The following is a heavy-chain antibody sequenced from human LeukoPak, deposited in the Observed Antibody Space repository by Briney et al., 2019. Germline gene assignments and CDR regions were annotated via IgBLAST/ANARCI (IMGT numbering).Heavy chain of an antibody. Sequence: GSSVKVSCKASGGTFSSYAISWVRQAPGQGLEWMGRIIPILGIANYAQKFQGRVTTTADKSTSTAYMELSSLRSEDTAVYYCARARHYDFWSGLIGWFDPWGQGTLVTVSS. V-gene: IGHV1-69*04. J-gene: IGHJ5*02. CDR3: ARARHYDFWSGLIGWFDP. CDR2: IIPILGIA. CDR1: GGTFSSYA. D-gene: IGHD3-3*01.